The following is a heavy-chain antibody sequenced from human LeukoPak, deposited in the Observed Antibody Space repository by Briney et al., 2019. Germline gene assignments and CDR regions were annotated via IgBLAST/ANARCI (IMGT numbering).Heavy chain of an antibody. CDR1: GGTFSSYA. J-gene: IGHJ4*02. CDR2: IIPILGIA. D-gene: IGHD2-2*01. V-gene: IGHV1-69*04. Sequence: SVKVSCKASGGTFSSYAISWVRQAPGQGLEWMGRIIPILGIANYAQKFQGRVTITADKSTSTAYMELSSLRSEDTAVYYCARDLGYCSSTSCNDYWGQGTLVTVSS. CDR3: ARDLGYCSSTSCNDY.